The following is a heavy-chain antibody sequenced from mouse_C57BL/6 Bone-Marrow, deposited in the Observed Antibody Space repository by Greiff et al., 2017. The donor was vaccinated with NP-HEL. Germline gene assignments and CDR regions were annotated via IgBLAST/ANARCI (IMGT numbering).Heavy chain of an antibody. Sequence: QVQLQQSGPELVKPGASGKISCKASGYAFSSSWMNWVKRRPGKGLEWIGRIYPGDGDTNYNGKFKGKAKLTADKSSSTAYMQLSSLTSEDSAVYFCARGEDLLRPDDYFDYWGQGTTLTVSS. J-gene: IGHJ2*01. CDR2: IYPGDGDT. V-gene: IGHV1-82*01. CDR1: GYAFSSSW. D-gene: IGHD1-2*01. CDR3: ARGEDLLRPDDYFDY.